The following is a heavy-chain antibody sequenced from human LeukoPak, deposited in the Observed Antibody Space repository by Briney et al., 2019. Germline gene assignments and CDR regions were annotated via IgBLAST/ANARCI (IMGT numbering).Heavy chain of an antibody. V-gene: IGHV3-7*01. CDR1: GFTFSSYW. J-gene: IGHJ6*03. CDR3: ARDHFSYYYYMDV. Sequence: PGGSLRLSCAASGFTFSSYWMSWVRQAPGKGLEWVANIKQDGSEKYYVDSVKGRFTISRDNAKNSLYLQMNSLRAEDTAVYYCARDHFSYYYYMDVWGKGTTVTISS. CDR2: IKQDGSEK.